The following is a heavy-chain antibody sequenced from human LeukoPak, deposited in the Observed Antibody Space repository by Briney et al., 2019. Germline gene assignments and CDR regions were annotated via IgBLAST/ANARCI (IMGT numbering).Heavy chain of an antibody. CDR1: GGSFSGYY. CDR2: INHSGST. Sequence: SETLSLTCAVYGGSFSGYYWSWIRQPPGKGLEWIGEINHSGSTNYNPSLKSRVTISVDTSKNQFSLKLSSETAADTAVYYCARVQSYYYGSGSYYNGPRWFDPWGQGTLVTVSS. CDR3: ARVQSYYYGSGSYYNGPRWFDP. J-gene: IGHJ5*02. V-gene: IGHV4-34*01. D-gene: IGHD3-10*01.